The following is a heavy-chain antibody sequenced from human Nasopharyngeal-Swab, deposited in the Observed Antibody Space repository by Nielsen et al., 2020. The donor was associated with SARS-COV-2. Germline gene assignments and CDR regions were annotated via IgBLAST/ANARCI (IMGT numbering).Heavy chain of an antibody. Sequence: WARQAPGQGLEWMGRINPNSGGTNYAQKFQGRVTMTRDTSISTAYMELSRLRSDDTAVYYCASLRYFDWLTTGYYYYDMDVWGQGTTVTVSS. CDR3: ASLRYFDWLTTGYYYYDMDV. J-gene: IGHJ6*02. V-gene: IGHV1-2*06. D-gene: IGHD3-9*01. CDR2: INPNSGGT.